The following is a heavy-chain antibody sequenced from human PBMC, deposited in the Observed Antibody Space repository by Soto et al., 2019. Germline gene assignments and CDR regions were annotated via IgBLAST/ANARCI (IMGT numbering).Heavy chain of an antibody. D-gene: IGHD6-19*01. CDR2: ISGSGGSR. V-gene: IGHV3-23*01. CDR3: AEGVGAVAGEGDAFDI. J-gene: IGHJ3*02. CDR1: GFTFSSYA. Sequence: GGSLRLSCAASGFTFSSYAMSWVRQAPGKGLEWVSAISGSGGSRYYADSVKGRFTISRDNSKNTLYLQMNSLRAEDTAVYYGAEGVGAVAGEGDAFDIWGQGTMVTVSS.